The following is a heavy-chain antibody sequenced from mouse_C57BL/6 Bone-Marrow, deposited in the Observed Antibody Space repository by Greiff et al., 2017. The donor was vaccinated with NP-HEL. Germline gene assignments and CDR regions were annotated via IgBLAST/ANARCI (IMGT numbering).Heavy chain of an antibody. D-gene: IGHD2-3*01. Sequence: QVQLQQSGAELVRPGASVTLSCKASGYTFTDYEMHWVKQTPVHGLEWIGAIDPETGGTAYNQKFKGKAILTADKSSSTAYMELRSLTSEDSAVYYCTLYDGYYVRYFDVWGTGTTVTVSS. CDR3: TLYDGYYVRYFDV. V-gene: IGHV1-15*01. CDR2: IDPETGGT. CDR1: GYTFTDYE. J-gene: IGHJ1*03.